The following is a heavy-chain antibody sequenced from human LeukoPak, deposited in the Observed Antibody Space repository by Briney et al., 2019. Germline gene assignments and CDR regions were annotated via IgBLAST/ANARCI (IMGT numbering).Heavy chain of an antibody. D-gene: IGHD6-19*01. CDR1: GFTFSSYT. CDR2: ISYDGSNK. Sequence: GGSLRLSCAASGFTFSSYTMHWVRQAPGKGLEWVAIISYDGSNKYYADSVTGRFIISRDTSKNTLYLQMNSLRAEDTAVYYCAKGSGWPDWYFDLWGRGTLVTVSS. V-gene: IGHV3-30*07. CDR3: AKGSGWPDWYFDL. J-gene: IGHJ2*01.